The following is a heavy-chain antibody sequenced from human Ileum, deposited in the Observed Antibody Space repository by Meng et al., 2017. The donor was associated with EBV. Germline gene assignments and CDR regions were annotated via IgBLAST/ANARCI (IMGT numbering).Heavy chain of an antibody. J-gene: IGHJ4*02. V-gene: IGHV4-4*02. Sequence: QVQLQEPGPGLVKPSGTLSLPCAVSGGSISSSNWWSWVRQPPGKGLEWIGEIYHSGSTNYNPSLKSRVTMSVDKSKNQFSLNLSSVTAADTAVYYCARVGQWLPIDYWGQGTLVTVSS. CDR2: IYHSGST. CDR1: GGSISSSNW. D-gene: IGHD6-19*01. CDR3: ARVGQWLPIDY.